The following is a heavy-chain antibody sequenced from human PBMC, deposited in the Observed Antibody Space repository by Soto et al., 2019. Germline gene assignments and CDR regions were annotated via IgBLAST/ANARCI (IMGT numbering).Heavy chain of an antibody. Sequence: SETLSLTCTVSGASSTTGDHFWSWMRQSPGKGLESIGYRYYSGTAYYSPSLKSRLTISVDTSMNQFSLYLSSVTAADTAIYYCARGRGYGYGVDYWGQGILVTVSS. V-gene: IGHV4-30-4*01. D-gene: IGHD5-12*01. CDR3: ARGRGYGYGVDY. J-gene: IGHJ4*02. CDR2: RYYSGTA. CDR1: GASSTTGDHF.